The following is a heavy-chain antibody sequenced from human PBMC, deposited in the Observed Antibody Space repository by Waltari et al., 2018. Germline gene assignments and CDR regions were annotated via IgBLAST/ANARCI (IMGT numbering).Heavy chain of an antibody. CDR3: ARGASGSYYNGDAFDI. J-gene: IGHJ3*02. V-gene: IGHV1-69*10. CDR2: IIPILGIA. Sequence: QVQLVQSGAEVKKPGSSVKVSCKASGGTFSSYAISWVRQAPGQGLEWMGGIIPILGIANYAQKFQGRVTITADKSTSTAYMELSSLRSEDTAVYYCARGASGSYYNGDAFDIWGQGTMVTVSS. CDR1: GGTFSSYA. D-gene: IGHD3-10*01.